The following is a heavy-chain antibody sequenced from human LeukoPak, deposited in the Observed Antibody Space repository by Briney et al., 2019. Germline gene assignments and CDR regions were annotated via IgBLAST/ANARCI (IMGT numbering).Heavy chain of an antibody. V-gene: IGHV4-59*01. CDR3: ARGPVAGLNTH. J-gene: IGHJ4*02. D-gene: IGHD6-19*01. Sequence: SETLSLTCTVSGGSISSYYWSWIRQPPGKGLEWIGYIYYSGSTNYNPSLKSRVTISVDTSKNKCSLKLSSVTAADTAVYYCARGPVAGLNTHWGQGTLVTVSS. CDR1: GGSISSYY. CDR2: IYYSGST.